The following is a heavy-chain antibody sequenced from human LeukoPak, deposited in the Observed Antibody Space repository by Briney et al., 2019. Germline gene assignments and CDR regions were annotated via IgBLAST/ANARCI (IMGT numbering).Heavy chain of an antibody. J-gene: IGHJ4*02. V-gene: IGHV1-69*05. CDR3: ASQPYYYDSSGYSRAEDY. CDR1: GATFSSYA. D-gene: IGHD3-22*01. CDR2: IIPIFGTA. Sequence: SVKVSCKASGATFSSYAISWVRQAPGQRLEWMGGIIPIFGTANYAQKFQGRVTITTDESTSTAYMELSSLRSEDTAVYYCASQPYYYDSSGYSRAEDYWGQGTLVTVSS.